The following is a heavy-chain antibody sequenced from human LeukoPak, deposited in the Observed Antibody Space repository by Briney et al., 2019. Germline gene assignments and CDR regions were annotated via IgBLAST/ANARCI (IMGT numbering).Heavy chain of an antibody. CDR3: ARDRVGAVTGTRRHYYYGMDV. D-gene: IGHD6-19*01. V-gene: IGHV3-21*01. J-gene: IGHJ6*02. CDR2: ISSSSSYI. CDR1: GFTSSSYS. Sequence: GGSLRLSCAASGFTSSSYSMNWVRQAPGMGLEWVSSISSSSSYIYYADSVKGRFTISRDNAKNSLYLQMNSLRAEDTAVYYCARDRVGAVTGTRRHYYYGMDVWGQGTTVTVSS.